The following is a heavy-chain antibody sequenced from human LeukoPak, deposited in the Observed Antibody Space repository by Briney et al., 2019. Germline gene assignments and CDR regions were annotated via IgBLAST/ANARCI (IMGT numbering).Heavy chain of an antibody. D-gene: IGHD5-24*01. CDR3: ASPRRDGYNSGFPYVY. V-gene: IGHV1-69*01. Sequence: SVKVSCKASGGTFSSYAISWVRQAPGQGLEWMGGIIPIFRTANYAQKFQGGVTITADESTSTAYMALSSLRSEDTAVYYCASPRRDGYNSGFPYVYWGQGTLVTVSS. J-gene: IGHJ4*02. CDR1: GGTFSSYA. CDR2: IIPIFRTA.